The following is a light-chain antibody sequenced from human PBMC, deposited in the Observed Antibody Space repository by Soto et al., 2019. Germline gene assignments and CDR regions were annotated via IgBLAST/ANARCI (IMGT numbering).Light chain of an antibody. J-gene: IGLJ2*01. CDR3: VAWDDTINDLL. CDR1: TSNIGRYP. CDR2: GYS. V-gene: IGLV1-44*01. Sequence: QSVLTQPPSASGTPGQTVTISCSGTTSNIGRYPVNGYQQIPGRASILLIYGYSQGASGVPDRFSSSKSGTSACLAISALGSEDEADYHCVAWDDTINDLLFGGGTKVTVL.